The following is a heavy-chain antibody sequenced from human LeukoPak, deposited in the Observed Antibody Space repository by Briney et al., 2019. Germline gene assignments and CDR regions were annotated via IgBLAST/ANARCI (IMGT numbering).Heavy chain of an antibody. CDR1: GGTFSIYA. J-gene: IGHJ5*02. CDR2: IIPILGIA. D-gene: IGHD4-17*01. Sequence: SVTVSFKASGGTFSIYAISWVRQAPGQGLEWVGRIIPILGIANYAQKFQGRVTITADKSTSTAYMELSSLRSGDTAVYYCARDLTVQAWFDPWGQGTLVTVSS. CDR3: ARDLTVQAWFDP. V-gene: IGHV1-69*10.